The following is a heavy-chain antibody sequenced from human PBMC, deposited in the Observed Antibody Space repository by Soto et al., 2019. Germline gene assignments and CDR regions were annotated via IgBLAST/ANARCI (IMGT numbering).Heavy chain of an antibody. CDR2: INHSGSS. CDR1: GGSFSSYY. Sequence: SETLSLTCAVYGGSFSSYYWSWIRQPPGKGLEWIGEINHSGSSNYSPSLKGRLTISVDTSKNQLSLKLTSVTAADSAVYYCARWNYHHYHHSSGNFRTSYYFDSWGQGTLVTVS. CDR3: ARWNYHHYHHSSGNFRTSYYFDS. V-gene: IGHV4-34*01. D-gene: IGHD3-22*01. J-gene: IGHJ4*02.